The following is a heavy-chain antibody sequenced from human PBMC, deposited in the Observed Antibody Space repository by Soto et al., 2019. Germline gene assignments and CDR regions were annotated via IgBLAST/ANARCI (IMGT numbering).Heavy chain of an antibody. J-gene: IGHJ4*02. V-gene: IGHV4-4*02. D-gene: IGHD6-13*01. Sequence: SETLSLTCAVSGGSISSSNWWSWVRQPPGKGLEWIGEIYHSGSTNYNPSLKSRVTISVDKSKNQFSLKLSSVTAADTAVYYCASFSPTSEVGIAAAFDYWGQGTLVTVSS. CDR3: ASFSPTSEVGIAAAFDY. CDR2: IYHSGST. CDR1: GGSISSSNW.